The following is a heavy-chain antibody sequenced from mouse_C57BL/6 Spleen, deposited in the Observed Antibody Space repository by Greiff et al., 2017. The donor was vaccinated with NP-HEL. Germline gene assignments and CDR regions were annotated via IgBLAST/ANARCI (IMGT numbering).Heavy chain of an antibody. V-gene: IGHV1-69*01. CDR3: ARRGGYGNYRNYAMDY. D-gene: IGHD2-1*01. J-gene: IGHJ4*01. CDR2: IDPSDSYT. Sequence: QVQLQQPGAELVMPGASVKLSCKASGYTFTSYWMHWVKQRPGQGLEWIGEIDPSDSYTNYNQKFKGKSTLTVDKSSSTAYMQLSSLTSEDSAVYYCARRGGYGNYRNYAMDYWGQGTSVTVSS. CDR1: GYTFTSYW.